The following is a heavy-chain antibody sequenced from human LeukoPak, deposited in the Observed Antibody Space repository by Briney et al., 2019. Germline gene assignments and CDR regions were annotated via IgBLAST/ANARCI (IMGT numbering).Heavy chain of an antibody. D-gene: IGHD1-7*01. CDR1: GYTFTSYA. CDR2: IDTNTGNP. J-gene: IGHJ4*02. Sequence: ASVKVSCKASGYTFTSYAMNWVRQAPGQGFEWMGWIDTNTGNPSYAQDFTGRFVFSLDTSVSTAYLQISSLKAEDTAVYYCARDPTGTIDYWGQGTLVTVSS. V-gene: IGHV7-4-1*02. CDR3: ARDPTGTIDY.